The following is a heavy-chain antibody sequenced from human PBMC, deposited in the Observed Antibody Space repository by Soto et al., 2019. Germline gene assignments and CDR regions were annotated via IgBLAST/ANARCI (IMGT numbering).Heavy chain of an antibody. Sequence: GASVKVSCKASGYTFTSYAISWVRQAPGQGLEWMGGIIPIFGTANYAQKFQGRVTITADESTSTAYMELSSLRSEDTAVYYCARWDAYYDILTGYLLRYYYYGMDVWGQGTTVTVSS. V-gene: IGHV1-69*13. J-gene: IGHJ6*02. CDR2: IIPIFGTA. D-gene: IGHD3-9*01. CDR1: GYTFTSYA. CDR3: ARWDAYYDILTGYLLRYYYYGMDV.